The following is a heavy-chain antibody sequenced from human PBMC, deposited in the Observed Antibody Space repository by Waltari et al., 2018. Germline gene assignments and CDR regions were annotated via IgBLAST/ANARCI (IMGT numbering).Heavy chain of an antibody. CDR3: ARDRPGSVY. V-gene: IGHV3-7*01. Sequence: EVQLVESGGGLVQPGGSLRLPCAAAGFTFSSYGMKWVRKAPGTGLEWVANIKQDGSEKYYVDSVKGRFTISRDNAKNSLYLQMNSLRAEDTVVYYCARDRPGSVYWGQGILVTVSS. CDR1: GFTFSSYG. CDR2: IKQDGSEK. J-gene: IGHJ4*02.